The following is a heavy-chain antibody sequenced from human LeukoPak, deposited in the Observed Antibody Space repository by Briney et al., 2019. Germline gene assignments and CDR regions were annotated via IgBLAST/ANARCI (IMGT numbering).Heavy chain of an antibody. CDR3: PRQLAAGNDGFDV. CDR2: IYYNADP. J-gene: IGHJ3*01. D-gene: IGHD2-15*01. Sequence: SETLSLTCTVSGFSIYSSSYYWAWIRQPPGKGLEFIGSIYYNADPFHNPSLKSRLTISVDTSPNLFSLRLTSVTAADTAKNYCPRQLAAGNDGFDVWGQGTVVTVSS. CDR1: GFSIYSSSYY. V-gene: IGHV4-39*01.